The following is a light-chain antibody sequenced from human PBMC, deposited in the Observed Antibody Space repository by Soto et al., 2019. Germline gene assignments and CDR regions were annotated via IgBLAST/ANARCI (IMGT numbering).Light chain of an antibody. V-gene: IGLV3-21*02. Sequence: SYELTQPPSVSVAPGQTARITCGGHNVGLRSVQWYRQKPGQAPVLLLYDHTDRPSGIPERFSGFKSGSTATLTISRVEAGDEADYSCQVWDAGSDRVVFGGGTQLTVL. CDR2: DHT. J-gene: IGLJ2*01. CDR3: QVWDAGSDRVV. CDR1: NVGLRS.